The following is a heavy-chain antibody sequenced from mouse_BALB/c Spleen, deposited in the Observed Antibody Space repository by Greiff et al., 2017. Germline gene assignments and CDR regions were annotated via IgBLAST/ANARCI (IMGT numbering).Heavy chain of an antibody. CDR3: ERYGNYHAMDY. V-gene: IGHV5-9-4*01. D-gene: IGHD2-1*01. CDR1: GFTFSSYA. Sequence: EVKLMESGGGLVKPGGSLKLSCAASGFTFSSYAMSWVRQSPEKRLEWVAEISSGGSYTYYPDTVTGRFTISRDNAKNTLYLEMSSLRSEDTAMYYCERYGNYHAMDYWGQGTSVTVSS. J-gene: IGHJ4*01. CDR2: ISSGGSYT.